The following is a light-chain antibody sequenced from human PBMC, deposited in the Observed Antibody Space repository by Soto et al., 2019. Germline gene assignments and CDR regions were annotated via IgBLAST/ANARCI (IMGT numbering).Light chain of an antibody. J-gene: IGKJ1*01. Sequence: ESVLTQSPDTLSLSPGERATLSCRASQSVSNNYLAWYQQKPGQAPRLLIYGASNRATGIPDRFSGSGSGTDFTLTISRLEPEDFAVYYCQQYGSSRWTFGQGTKVDIK. CDR1: QSVSNNY. CDR2: GAS. V-gene: IGKV3-20*01. CDR3: QQYGSSRWT.